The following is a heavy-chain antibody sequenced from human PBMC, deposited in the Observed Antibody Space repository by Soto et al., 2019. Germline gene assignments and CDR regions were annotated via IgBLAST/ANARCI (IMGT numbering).Heavy chain of an antibody. D-gene: IGHD3-22*01. CDR3: ARKNYDDSGAPGEPFDI. CDR1: GGSISSGGYY. Sequence: PSETLSLTCIVSGGSISSGGYYWIWIRHHPGKGLEWIGYIYYSGSTYYNPSLKSRVAMSLDTSKNHFSLRLNSVTAADTAVYYCARKNYDDSGAPGEPFDIWGQGTMVTVSS. CDR2: IYYSGST. J-gene: IGHJ3*02. V-gene: IGHV4-31*03.